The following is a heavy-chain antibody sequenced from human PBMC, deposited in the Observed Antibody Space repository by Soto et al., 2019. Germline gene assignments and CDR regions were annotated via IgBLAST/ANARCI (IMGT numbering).Heavy chain of an antibody. Sequence: PSETLSLACTVSGGSVSSVSYYWSWIRQPPRRGLEWIGNIYYSGNTYYNPSLKSRLTISVDTSKNQFSLNLSSVTAADTAVYYCARDRLMATAGTARHYFGLDVWGQGTTVTVSS. V-gene: IGHV4-31*03. CDR1: GGSVSSVSYY. D-gene: IGHD5-18*01. CDR2: IYYSGNT. CDR3: ARDRLMATAGTARHYFGLDV. J-gene: IGHJ6*02.